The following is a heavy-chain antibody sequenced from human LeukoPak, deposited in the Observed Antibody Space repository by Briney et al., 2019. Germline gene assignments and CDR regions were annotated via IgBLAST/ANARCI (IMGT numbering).Heavy chain of an antibody. CDR3: ARDKAVTTELTQYFQH. V-gene: IGHV1-18*01. J-gene: IGHJ1*01. D-gene: IGHD4-11*01. Sequence: ASVKVSCKTSGYTFTNYGVSWVRQAPGQGLEWMGWISAYNGYTNYAQKLQVRVTMTTDTSTSTAYMELRSLTSDDTAVYYCARDKAVTTELTQYFQHWGQGTLVTVSS. CDR2: ISAYNGYT. CDR1: GYTFTNYG.